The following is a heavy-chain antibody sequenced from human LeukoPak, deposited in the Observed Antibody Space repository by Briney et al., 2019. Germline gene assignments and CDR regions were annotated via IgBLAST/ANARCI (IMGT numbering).Heavy chain of an antibody. Sequence: PGGSLRLSCAASGTTFSSYWMSWVRRAPGKGLEWVANIKQHQSETHYVDSVKGRFTISRDDATNSVYLQMNSLRVEDTAVYYCARDPNDYYGSGPFDYWGQGTLVTVSS. CDR1: GTTFSSYW. D-gene: IGHD3-10*01. V-gene: IGHV3-7*05. J-gene: IGHJ4*02. CDR2: IKQHQSET. CDR3: ARDPNDYYGSGPFDY.